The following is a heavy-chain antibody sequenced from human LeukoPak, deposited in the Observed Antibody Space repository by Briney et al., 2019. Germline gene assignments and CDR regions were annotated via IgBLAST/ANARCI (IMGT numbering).Heavy chain of an antibody. CDR3: ARERKYSSSPNWFDP. CDR2: INHSGST. J-gene: IGHJ5*02. V-gene: IGHV4-34*01. Sequence: SETLSLTCAVSGGTFSGYYWSWIRQPPGKGLEWIGEINHSGSTNYNTSLKSQVTKSVDTSKNQFSLKLSSVTAADTAVYYCARERKYSSSPNWFDPWGQGTLVTVSS. D-gene: IGHD6-13*01. CDR1: GGTFSGYY.